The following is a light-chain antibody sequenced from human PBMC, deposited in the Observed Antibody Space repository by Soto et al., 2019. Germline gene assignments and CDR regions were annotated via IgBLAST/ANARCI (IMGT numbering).Light chain of an antibody. CDR3: QQRSNWPALT. CDR1: QSVSYH. J-gene: IGKJ4*01. CDR2: DAS. Sequence: EALLTQLPANLSLSPGESATLSCRASQSVSYHLAWYQQKRGQAPRLLIYDASKRATGVPARFSASGSGRDFTVPSRSVEPEDFAVSYCQQRSNWPALTFGGGTKVEI. V-gene: IGKV3-11*02.